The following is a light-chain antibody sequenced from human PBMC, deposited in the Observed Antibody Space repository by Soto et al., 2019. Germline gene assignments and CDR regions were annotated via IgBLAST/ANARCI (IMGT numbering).Light chain of an antibody. CDR3: QQYGSSPIT. CDR1: QSVSSY. V-gene: IGKV3-20*01. CDR2: DAS. Sequence: SVLTQAPATLSLSPGERATLSCRASQSVSSYLAWYQQKPGQAPRLLIYDASNRATGIPARFSGSGSGTDFTLPISRLEPEDFAVYFCQQYGSSPITFGQGTRLEIK. J-gene: IGKJ5*01.